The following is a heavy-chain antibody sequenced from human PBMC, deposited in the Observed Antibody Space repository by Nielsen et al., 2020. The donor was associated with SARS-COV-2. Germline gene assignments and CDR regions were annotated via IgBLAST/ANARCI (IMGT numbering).Heavy chain of an antibody. D-gene: IGHD3-10*01. CDR3: ARVHGFPARFFDY. J-gene: IGHJ4*02. Sequence: GESLKISCAASGFTVSSNYMSWVRQAPGKGLERVSVIYSGGSTYYADSVKGRFTISRDNSKNTLYLQMNSLRAEDTAVYYCARVHGFPARFFDYWGQGTLVTVSS. CDR1: GFTVSSNY. V-gene: IGHV3-53*01. CDR2: IYSGGST.